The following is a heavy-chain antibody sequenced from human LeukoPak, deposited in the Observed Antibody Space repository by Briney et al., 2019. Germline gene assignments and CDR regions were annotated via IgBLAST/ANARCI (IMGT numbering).Heavy chain of an antibody. CDR3: ASEKDCSGGSCPFDY. D-gene: IGHD2-15*01. J-gene: IGHJ4*02. Sequence: SETLSLTCTVSGGSISSSSYYWGWICQPPGKGLEWIGSIYYSGSTYYNPSLKSRVTISVDTSKNQFSLKLSSVTAADTAVYYCASEKDCSGGSCPFDYWGQGTLVTVSS. V-gene: IGHV4-39*01. CDR1: GGSISSSSYY. CDR2: IYYSGST.